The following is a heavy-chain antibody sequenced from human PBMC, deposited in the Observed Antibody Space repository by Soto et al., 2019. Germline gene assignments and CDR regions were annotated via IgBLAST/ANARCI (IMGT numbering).Heavy chain of an antibody. CDR3: ARGVVTTVVKMFDY. CDR2: INHSGST. D-gene: IGHD4-17*01. V-gene: IGHV4-34*01. Sequence: SETLSLTCAVYGGSFSGYYWSWIRQPPGKGLEWIGEINHSGSTNYNPSLKSRVTISVDTSKNQFSLKLSSVTAADTAVYYCARGVVTTVVKMFDYWGQGTLVTVSS. CDR1: GGSFSGYY. J-gene: IGHJ4*02.